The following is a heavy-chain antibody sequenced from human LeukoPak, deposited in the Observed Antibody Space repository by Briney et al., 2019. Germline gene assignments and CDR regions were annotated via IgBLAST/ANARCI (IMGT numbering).Heavy chain of an antibody. CDR2: IYYSGST. Sequence: GSLRLSCAASGFTFSSYWMNWVRQAPGKGLEWIGSIYYSGSTYYNPSLKSRVTISVDTSKNQFSLKLSSVTAADTAVYYCARGWGSSSRGAYNWFDPWGQGTLVTVSS. D-gene: IGHD6-13*01. V-gene: IGHV4-39*07. CDR1: GFTFSSYW. J-gene: IGHJ5*02. CDR3: ARGWGSSSRGAYNWFDP.